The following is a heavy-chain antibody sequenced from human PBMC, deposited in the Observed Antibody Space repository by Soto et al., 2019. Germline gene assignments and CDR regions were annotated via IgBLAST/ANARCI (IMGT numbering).Heavy chain of an antibody. V-gene: IGHV4-59*01. CDR1: GGSITSYY. CDR2: IYYSGST. CDR3: ARSYGDYFDY. Sequence: SETLSLTCTVSGGSITSYYWSWIRQPPGKGLEWIGYIYYSGSTNYNPSLKSRVTISVDTSKNQFSLKLSSVTAADTAVYYCARSYGDYFDYWGQGTLVTVSS. J-gene: IGHJ4*02. D-gene: IGHD4-17*01.